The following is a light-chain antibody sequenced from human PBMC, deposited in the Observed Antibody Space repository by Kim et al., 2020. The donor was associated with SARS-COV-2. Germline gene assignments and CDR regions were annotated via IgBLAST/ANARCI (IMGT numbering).Light chain of an antibody. CDR2: GKN. CDR3: NSRDSNDNVV. Sequence: SSELPQDPAVSVALGQTVRITCQGDSLRSYYATWYQQKPGQAQIVVIYGKNNRPSGITDRFSGSSSGNTASLTITGTQAGDEADYYCNSRDSNDNVVFGGGTQLTFL. V-gene: IGLV3-19*01. CDR1: SLRSYY. J-gene: IGLJ2*01.